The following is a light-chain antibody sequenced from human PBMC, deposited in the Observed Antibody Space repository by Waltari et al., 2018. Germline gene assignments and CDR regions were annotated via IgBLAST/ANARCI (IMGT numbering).Light chain of an antibody. CDR3: CSYAGSTTASVV. CDR2: AVT. J-gene: IGLJ1*01. V-gene: IGLV2-23*02. CDR1: SSDVGGYSL. Sequence: QSALTQPAPVPGSPGHSIPTPCTGSSSDVGGYSLVSCYQHHPGKAPKLMIYAVTKRPSGVSRRFAGAKSGNTASLTISGRQTEDEADYYCCSYAGSTTASVVFGTGTRVIVL.